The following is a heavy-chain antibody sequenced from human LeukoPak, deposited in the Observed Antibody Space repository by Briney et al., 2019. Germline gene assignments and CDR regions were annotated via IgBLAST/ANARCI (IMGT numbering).Heavy chain of an antibody. J-gene: IGHJ4*02. V-gene: IGHV3-48*03. D-gene: IGHD4-17*01. CDR3: ARGRYGDYGFDY. CDR1: GFTFSSYE. CDR2: ISSSGSTI. Sequence: GGSLRLSCAASGFTFSSYEMNWVRQAPGKGLXXVSYISSSGSTIYYADSVKGRFTISRDNAKNSLYLQMNSLRAEDTAVYYCARGRYGDYGFDYWGQGTLVTVSS.